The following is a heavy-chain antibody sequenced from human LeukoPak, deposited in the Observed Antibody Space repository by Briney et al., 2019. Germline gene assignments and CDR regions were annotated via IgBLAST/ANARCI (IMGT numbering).Heavy chain of an antibody. CDR1: GGSISSDNW. D-gene: IGHD4-17*01. V-gene: IGHV4-4*02. Sequence: SETLSLTCAVSGGSISSDNWWSWVRQPPGKGLEWIGETYHSGSTSYNPSLKSRVTIEVDKSNNQFSLKLSSVTAADTALYYCACTTTVTTKLNYWGQGILVTVSS. CDR3: ACTTTVTTKLNY. J-gene: IGHJ4*02. CDR2: TYHSGST.